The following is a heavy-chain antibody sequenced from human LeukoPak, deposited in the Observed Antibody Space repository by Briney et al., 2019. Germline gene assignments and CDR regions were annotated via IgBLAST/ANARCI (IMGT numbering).Heavy chain of an antibody. Sequence: PGGSLRLSCAASGFTVSSNYMSWVRQAPGKGLEWVSVIYSGGSTYYADSVKGRFTISRDNSKNTLYLQMNSLRAEDTAVYYCARDLAPGVGWFDPWGQGTLVTVSS. D-gene: IGHD6-25*01. CDR3: ARDLAPGVGWFDP. CDR2: IYSGGST. V-gene: IGHV3-53*01. J-gene: IGHJ5*02. CDR1: GFTVSSNY.